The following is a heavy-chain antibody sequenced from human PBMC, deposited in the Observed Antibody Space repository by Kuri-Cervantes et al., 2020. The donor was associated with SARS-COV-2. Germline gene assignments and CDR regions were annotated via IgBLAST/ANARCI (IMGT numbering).Heavy chain of an antibody. CDR3: ARGDTDYYDSSGYSYYFDY. D-gene: IGHD3-22*01. Sequence: GSLRLSCTVSGGSMSSYYWSRIRQPAGKGLEWIGRIYSSGSANYNPSLKSRVTMSVDTSKNQFSLKLSSVTAADTAVYYCARGDTDYYDSSGYSYYFDYWGQGTLVTVSS. V-gene: IGHV4-4*07. J-gene: IGHJ4*02. CDR2: IYSSGSA. CDR1: GGSMSSYY.